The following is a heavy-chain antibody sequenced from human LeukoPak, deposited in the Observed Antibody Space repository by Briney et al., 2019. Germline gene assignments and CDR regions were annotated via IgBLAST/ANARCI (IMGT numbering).Heavy chain of an antibody. D-gene: IGHD5-18*01. CDR3: AREVRIQLWLVGYMDV. V-gene: IGHV1-2*02. J-gene: IGHJ6*03. CDR2: INPNSGGT. CDR1: GYTFISFD. Sequence: ASVKVSCKASGYTFISFDIDWVRQATGQGLEWMGWINPNSGGTNYAQKFQGRVTMTRDTSISTAYMELSRLRSDDTAVYYCAREVRIQLWLVGYMDVWGKGTTVTISS.